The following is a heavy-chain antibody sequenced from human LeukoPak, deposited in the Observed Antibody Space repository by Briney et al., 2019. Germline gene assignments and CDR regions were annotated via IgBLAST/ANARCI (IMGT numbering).Heavy chain of an antibody. J-gene: IGHJ4*02. CDR2: INHSGST. V-gene: IGHV4-34*01. Sequence: SETLCLTCAVYGGSFSGYYWSWIRQPPGKGLEWIGEINHSGSTNYNPSLKSRVTISVDTSKNQFSLKLSSVTAADTAVYYCARVVVAATPRYFDYWGQGTLVTVSS. CDR1: GGSFSGYY. CDR3: ARVVVAATPRYFDY. D-gene: IGHD2-15*01.